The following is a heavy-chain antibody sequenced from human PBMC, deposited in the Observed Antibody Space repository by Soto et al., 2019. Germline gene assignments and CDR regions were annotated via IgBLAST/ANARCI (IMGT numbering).Heavy chain of an antibody. J-gene: IGHJ5*02. CDR3: AREMVVLVPAAQDAVTNWFDP. CDR2: IIPSGGST. V-gene: IGHV1-46*01. Sequence: GASVKVSCKAIGYSFTSYYLHGVPEAAGQRLQWMGIIIPSGGSTSYAQKFQGRVTMTRDTSTSTVYMELSSLRSEDTAVYYCAREMVVLVPAAQDAVTNWFDPWGQGTLVTVSS. CDR1: GYSFTSYY. D-gene: IGHD2-2*01.